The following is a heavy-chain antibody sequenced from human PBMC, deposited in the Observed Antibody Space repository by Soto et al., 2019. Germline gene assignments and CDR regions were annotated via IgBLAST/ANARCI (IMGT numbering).Heavy chain of an antibody. D-gene: IGHD6-13*01. CDR3: AHRSSSSWCAFDI. J-gene: IGHJ3*02. V-gene: IGHV2-5*02. Sequence: QITLKESGPPLVKPTQTLTLTCTFSGFSLSTSGVGVGWIRQPPGKALEWLALIYWDDDKRYSPSLKSRRTXTXDXYKNHVVLTMTNMDPVDRATSYCAHRSSSSWCAFDIWGQGTMVTVSS. CDR1: GFSLSTSGVG. CDR2: IYWDDDK.